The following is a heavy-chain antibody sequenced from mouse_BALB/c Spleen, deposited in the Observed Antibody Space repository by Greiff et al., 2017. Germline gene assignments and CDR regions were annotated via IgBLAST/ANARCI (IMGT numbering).Heavy chain of an antibody. CDR2: ISSGGSYT. CDR1: GFTFSSYG. D-gene: IGHD1-1*01. Sequence: EVKVVESGGDLVKPGGSLKLSCAASGFTFSSYGMSWVRQTPDKRLEWVATISSGGSYTYYPDSVKGRFTISRDNAKNTLYLQMSSLKSEDTAMYYCERQSYYYGSSPDYWGQGTTLTVSS. V-gene: IGHV5-6*01. CDR3: ERQSYYYGSSPDY. J-gene: IGHJ2*01.